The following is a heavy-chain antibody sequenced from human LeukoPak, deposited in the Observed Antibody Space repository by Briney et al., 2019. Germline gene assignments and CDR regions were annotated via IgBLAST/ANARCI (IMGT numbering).Heavy chain of an antibody. J-gene: IGHJ4*02. CDR1: GGSFSGYY. CDR3: ARGPSSGYYFDY. Sequence: SETLSLTCAVYGGSFSGYYWSWIRQPPGKGLEWIGEINHSGSTNYNPSLKSRVTISVDTSKNQFSLKLSSVTAADTAVYYCARGPSSGYYFDYWGQGTLVTVSS. V-gene: IGHV4-34*01. D-gene: IGHD3-22*01. CDR2: INHSGST.